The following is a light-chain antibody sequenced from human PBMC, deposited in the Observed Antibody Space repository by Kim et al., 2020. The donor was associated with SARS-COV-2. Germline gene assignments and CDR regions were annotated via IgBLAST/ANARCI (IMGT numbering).Light chain of an antibody. CDR2: RNN. V-gene: IGLV1-47*01. J-gene: IGLJ3*02. Sequence: GQRVTISCSGSSSNIGSNYVYWYQQLPGTAPKLLIYRNNQRPSGVPDRFSGSKSGTSASLAISGLQSEDEADYYCAAWDDSLSAWVFGGGTKLTVL. CDR3: AAWDDSLSAWV. CDR1: SSNIGSNY.